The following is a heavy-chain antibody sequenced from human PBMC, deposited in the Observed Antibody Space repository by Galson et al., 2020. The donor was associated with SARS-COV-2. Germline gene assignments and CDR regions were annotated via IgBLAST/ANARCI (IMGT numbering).Heavy chain of an antibody. CDR1: GFSLSTSGMC. CDR3: ARIPAELWPRYYYYGMDV. V-gene: IGHV2-70*01. J-gene: IGHJ6*02. Sequence: SGPTLVQPTQTLTLTCTFSGFSLSTSGMCVSWIRQPPGKALEWLALIAWDDEKYYSTSLKTRLTISKDTSKNQVVLTMTNMDPVDTATYYCARIPAELWPRYYYYGMDVWGQGTTVTVSS. D-gene: IGHD1-7*01. CDR2: IAWDDEK.